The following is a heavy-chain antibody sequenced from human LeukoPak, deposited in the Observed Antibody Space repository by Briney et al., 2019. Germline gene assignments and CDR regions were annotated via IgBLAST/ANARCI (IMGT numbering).Heavy chain of an antibody. V-gene: IGHV4-39*07. Sequence: SETLSLTCTVSGGSISSGDYYWSWIRQPPGKGLEWIGEINHSGSTNYNPSLKSRVTISVDTSKNQFSLKLSSVTAADTAVYYCARGGLTYYYDSSGHPSIDYWGQGTLVTVSS. CDR1: GGSISSGDYY. CDR2: INHSGST. D-gene: IGHD3-22*01. CDR3: ARGGLTYYYDSSGHPSIDY. J-gene: IGHJ4*02.